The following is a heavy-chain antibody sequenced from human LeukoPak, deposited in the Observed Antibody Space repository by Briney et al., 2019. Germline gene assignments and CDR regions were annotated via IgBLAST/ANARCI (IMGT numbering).Heavy chain of an antibody. J-gene: IGHJ3*02. CDR2: INHSGST. V-gene: IGHV4-34*01. D-gene: IGHD5-24*01. CDR1: GGSFSGYY. CDR3: ASLVEGAFDI. Sequence: SETLSLTCAVYGGSFSGYYWSWIRQPPGKGLEWIGEINHSGSTNYNPSLKSRVTISVDTSKNQFSLKLSSVTAADTAVYYCASLVEGAFDIWGQGTMVTVSS.